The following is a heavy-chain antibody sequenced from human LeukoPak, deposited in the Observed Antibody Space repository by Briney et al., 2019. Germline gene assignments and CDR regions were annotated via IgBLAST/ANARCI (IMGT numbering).Heavy chain of an antibody. D-gene: IGHD6-19*01. CDR3: AREQQWLEGLGY. V-gene: IGHV1-18*04. CDR1: GYTFTSYG. Sequence: GASVKVSCKASGYTFTSYGISWVRQAPGQGREWMGWISAYNGNTNYAQKLQGRVTMTTDTSTSTVYMEPRSLRSDDTAVYYCAREQQWLEGLGYWGQGTLVTVSS. CDR2: ISAYNGNT. J-gene: IGHJ4*02.